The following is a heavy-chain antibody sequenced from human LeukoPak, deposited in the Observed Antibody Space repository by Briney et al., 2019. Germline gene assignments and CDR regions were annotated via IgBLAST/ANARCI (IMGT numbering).Heavy chain of an antibody. CDR2: IYSDGSGT. CDR1: GFTFSTYW. J-gene: IGHJ3*02. CDR3: ARDLAYCGGDCSGATAFDI. D-gene: IGHD2-21*02. V-gene: IGHV3-74*01. Sequence: GGSLRLSCAASGFTFSTYWMHWVRQAPGKGLVWVSRIYSDGSGTIYADSVKGRFTISRDNAKNSLYLQMNSLRAEDTAVYYCARDLAYCGGDCSGATAFDIWGQGTMVTVSS.